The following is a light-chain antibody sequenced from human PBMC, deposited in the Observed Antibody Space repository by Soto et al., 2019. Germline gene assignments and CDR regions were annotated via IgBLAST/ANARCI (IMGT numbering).Light chain of an antibody. Sequence: IVLTQSPGTLSLSPWERATLSCRASQSVGSTYLAWYQQKPGQAPRLLIYGASTRATGIPARFSGSGSGTEFTLTISSLQSEDFAVYYCQQYNNWASITFGQGTRLEIK. J-gene: IGKJ5*01. V-gene: IGKV3-15*01. CDR1: QSVGSTY. CDR2: GAS. CDR3: QQYNNWASIT.